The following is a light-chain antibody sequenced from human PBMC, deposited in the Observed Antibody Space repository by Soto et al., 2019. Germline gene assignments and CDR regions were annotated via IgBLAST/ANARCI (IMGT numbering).Light chain of an antibody. CDR3: QQYNNWSPT. J-gene: IGKJ4*01. CDR2: GAS. CDR1: QSVSSS. V-gene: IGKV3D-15*01. Sequence: EIVMTQSPATLSVSPGERATLSCRASQSVSSSVAWYEQKPGQAPRLLIYGASIRATGIPARFSGSGSGTESTLTISSLQPEDFAVYYWQQYNNWSPTCGRGTKVEIK.